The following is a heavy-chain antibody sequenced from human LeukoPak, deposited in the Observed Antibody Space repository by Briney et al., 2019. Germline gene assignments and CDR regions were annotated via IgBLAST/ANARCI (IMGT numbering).Heavy chain of an antibody. CDR2: MPFDEKVSDNEIP. J-gene: IGHJ5*02. D-gene: IGHD3-3*01. CDR3: AALTLTGVAGLGWFDA. CDR1: GDSISNNNWS. Sequence: SETLSLTCSVSGDSISNNNWSWAWIRQLPGKGLEWIGTMPFDEKVSDNEIPSYNPSLKGRATISAEKSKNQLSLKVKSATAPDTASYYCAALTLTGVAGLGWFDAWGQGTLVIVSS. V-gene: IGHV4-39*01.